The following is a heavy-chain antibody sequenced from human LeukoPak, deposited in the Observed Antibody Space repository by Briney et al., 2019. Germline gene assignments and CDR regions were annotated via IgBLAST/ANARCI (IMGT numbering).Heavy chain of an antibody. D-gene: IGHD2-15*01. CDR3: ARAILGYCSGGSCFHDAFDI. CDR2: MNPNSGNT. V-gene: IGHV1-8*03. J-gene: IGHJ3*02. CDR1: GYTFTAFD. Sequence: ASVKVSCKASGYTFTAFDISWVRQATGQGLEWVGWMNPNSGNTGYAQKFQGRVTITRNTSISSAYMELSSLRSEDTAVYYCARAILGYCSGGSCFHDAFDIWGQGTMVTVSS.